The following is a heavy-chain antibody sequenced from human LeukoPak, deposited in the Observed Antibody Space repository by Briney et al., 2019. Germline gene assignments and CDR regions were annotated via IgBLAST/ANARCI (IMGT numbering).Heavy chain of an antibody. CDR3: ATARRMGTTPDY. V-gene: IGHV3-33*01. D-gene: IGHD7-27*01. Sequence: GRSLRLSCAASGFTFSSYGMHWVRQAPGKGLEWVAVIWYDGSNKYYADSVKGRFTISRDNSKNTLYLQMNSLRAEDTAVYYCATARRMGTTPDYWGQGTLDTVSS. CDR1: GFTFSSYG. CDR2: IWYDGSNK. J-gene: IGHJ4*02.